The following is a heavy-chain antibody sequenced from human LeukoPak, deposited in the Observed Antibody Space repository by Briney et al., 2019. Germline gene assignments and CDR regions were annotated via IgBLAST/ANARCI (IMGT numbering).Heavy chain of an antibody. D-gene: IGHD6-13*01. Sequence: SETLSLTCTVSGGSISSYYWSWIRQPPGKGLEWIGYIYYSGSTNYNPSLKSRVTISVDTSKNQFSLRLTSVTAADTAVYYCARRSWFVDYWGQGTLVTVSS. CDR3: ARRSWFVDY. V-gene: IGHV4-59*08. CDR1: GGSISSYY. CDR2: IYYSGST. J-gene: IGHJ4*02.